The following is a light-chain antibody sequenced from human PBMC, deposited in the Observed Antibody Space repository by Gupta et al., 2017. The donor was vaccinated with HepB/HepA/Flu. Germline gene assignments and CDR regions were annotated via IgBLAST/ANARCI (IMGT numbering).Light chain of an antibody. CDR1: NIGIKS. Sequence: SYVVTQPPSVSVATCTTASIICGGNNIGIKSVHWYQQKPGQAPVLVVYDDSDRPSGFPSRFSGSNSGNTATLTISRVEAGDEADYYCQVWDSSSDHPQVVFGGGTKLTVL. CDR2: DDS. CDR3: QVWDSSSDHPQVV. V-gene: IGLV3-21*03. J-gene: IGLJ2*01.